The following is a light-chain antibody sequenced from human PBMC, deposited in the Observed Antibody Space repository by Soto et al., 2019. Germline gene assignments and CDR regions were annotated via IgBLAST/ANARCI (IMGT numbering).Light chain of an antibody. CDR2: HAS. J-gene: IGKJ1*01. Sequence: DIQMTQSPSTLTESVGERVSITCLASQSISNWLAWYQQKPGTAPKLLIYHASTLESGVPSRFSGGGSGTEFTLTISSLQPDDFAIYYCQQYINYPWTFGQGTKVDIK. CDR1: QSISNW. CDR3: QQYINYPWT. V-gene: IGKV1-5*01.